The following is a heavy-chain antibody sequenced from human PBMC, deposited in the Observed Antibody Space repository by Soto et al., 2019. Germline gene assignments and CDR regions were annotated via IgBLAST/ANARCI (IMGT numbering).Heavy chain of an antibody. CDR3: AREVAGTGAFDY. Sequence: QVQLEQSGPGLVKPSQPLSLTCNISGGSISSVNHYWSWIRQSPGEGLEWIGYIFDRGTTHYNPSLKGRVTTSGDTSQSQFSLTIHSVTVADTAVYYCAREVAGTGAFDYWGQGTLVTVSS. D-gene: IGHD2-8*02. CDR1: GGSISSVNHY. V-gene: IGHV4-31*02. CDR2: IFDRGTT. J-gene: IGHJ4*02.